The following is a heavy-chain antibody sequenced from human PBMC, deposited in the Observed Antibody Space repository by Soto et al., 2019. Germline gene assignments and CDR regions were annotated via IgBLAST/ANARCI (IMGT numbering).Heavy chain of an antibody. J-gene: IGHJ5*02. CDR3: ARDRGYCSGGSCYRGWFDP. CDR1: GYTFTSYG. CDR2: ISAYNGST. Sequence: ASVKVSCKASGYTFTSYGISWVRQAPGQGLEWMGWISAYNGSTNYAQKLQGRVTMTTDTSTSTAYMEXRSLRSDDTAVYYCARDRGYCSGGSCYRGWFDPWGQGTLVTVSS. D-gene: IGHD2-15*01. V-gene: IGHV1-18*01.